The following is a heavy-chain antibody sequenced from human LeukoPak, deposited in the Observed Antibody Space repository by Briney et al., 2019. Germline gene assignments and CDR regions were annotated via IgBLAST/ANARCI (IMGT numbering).Heavy chain of an antibody. Sequence: GGSLRLSCAASGFTFDDYAMHWVRQAPGKGLEWVSGISWNSGSIGYADSVKGRFTISRDNAKNSLYLQMNSLRAEDMALYYCAKAERGNRNFDYWGQGTLVTVSS. CDR3: AKAERGNRNFDY. D-gene: IGHD1-1*01. CDR1: GFTFDDYA. CDR2: ISWNSGSI. V-gene: IGHV3-9*03. J-gene: IGHJ4*02.